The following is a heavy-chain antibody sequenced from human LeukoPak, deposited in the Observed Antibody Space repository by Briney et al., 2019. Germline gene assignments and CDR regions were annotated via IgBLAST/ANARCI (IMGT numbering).Heavy chain of an antibody. CDR2: ISYDGSNK. CDR1: GFTFSSYG. D-gene: IGHD6-19*01. CDR3: AKSERIAVAHSLFDY. Sequence: GGSLRLSCAASGFTFSSYGMHWVRQAPGKGLEWVAVISYDGSNKYYADSVKGRFTISRDNSKNTLYLQMNSLRAEDTAVYYCAKSERIAVAHSLFDYWGQGTLVTVSS. V-gene: IGHV3-30*18. J-gene: IGHJ4*02.